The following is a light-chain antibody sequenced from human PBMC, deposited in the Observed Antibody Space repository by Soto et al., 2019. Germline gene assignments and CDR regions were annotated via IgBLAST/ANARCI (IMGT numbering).Light chain of an antibody. J-gene: IGLJ2*01. CDR2: LNSDGSH. CDR1: SGHSSYA. V-gene: IGLV4-69*01. CDR3: QTWGTGIRVV. Sequence: QSVLTQSPSASASLGASVKLTCTLSSGHSSYAIAWHQQQPEKGPRYLMKLNSDGSHSKGDGIPDRFSGSSSGAERYLTISSLQSEDEADYYCQTWGTGIRVVFRGGTKLTVL.